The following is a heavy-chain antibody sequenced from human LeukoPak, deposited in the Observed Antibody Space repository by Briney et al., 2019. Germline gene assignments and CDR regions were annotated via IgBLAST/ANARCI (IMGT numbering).Heavy chain of an antibody. V-gene: IGHV3-49*04. CDR3: TRDPRWSYGPDAFDI. Sequence: GGSLRLSCTPSGFTLGDCAMNWVRQAPGEGREWVSFIRSKAYGGIREYAASVKRRFTISRDDSKSIAYLPMNSLKSKDTAVYYWTRDPRWSYGPDAFDIWGQGTMVTVSS. CDR1: GFTLGDCA. CDR2: IRSKAYGGIR. D-gene: IGHD1-26*01. J-gene: IGHJ3*02.